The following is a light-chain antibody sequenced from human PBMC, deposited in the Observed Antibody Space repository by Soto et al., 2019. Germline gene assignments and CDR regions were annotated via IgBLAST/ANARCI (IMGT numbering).Light chain of an antibody. CDR3: PKSYSAHRT. CDR1: QSISRH. V-gene: IGKV1-39*01. CDR2: GAS. Sequence: DVQMTHSPSSLSASVGDRVTITCRASQSISRHLNWYQQKPGKAPILLIFGASTLQSGVPTSFSGRGYGKDFTMTISSLQPEAFPTYYCPKSYSAHRTFGQAIQVEIX. J-gene: IGKJ1*01.